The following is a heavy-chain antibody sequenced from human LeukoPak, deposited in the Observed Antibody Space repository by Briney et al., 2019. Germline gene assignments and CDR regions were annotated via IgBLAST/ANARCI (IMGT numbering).Heavy chain of an antibody. Sequence: GESLRLSCAASGFTFSRYWIHWVRQAPGEGLEWVSGISGSGDSTYYADSVKGRFTISRDNSKNTLYLQMNSLRAEDTAVYYCAKFQEPFGSSPRSCFDYWGQGTLVTVSS. CDR2: ISGSGDST. CDR3: AKFQEPFGSSPRSCFDY. D-gene: IGHD1-26*01. V-gene: IGHV3-23*01. CDR1: GFTFSRYW. J-gene: IGHJ4*02.